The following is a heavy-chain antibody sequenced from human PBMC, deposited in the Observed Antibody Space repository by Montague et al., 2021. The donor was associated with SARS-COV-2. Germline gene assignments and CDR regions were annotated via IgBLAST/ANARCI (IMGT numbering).Heavy chain of an antibody. D-gene: IGHD5-12*01. Sequence: SLRLSCAASGFTVDDYVLHWVRQAPGKGLEWVSGIGWRIGSIGYSDSXXGRFTISRDNAKNSLYLQMNSLRAEDTALYHCAKGQKIQWLVFNSAPDWFDPWGQGTLVTVSS. CDR3: AKGQKIQWLVFNSAPDWFDP. CDR2: IGWRIGSI. V-gene: IGHV3-9*01. J-gene: IGHJ5*02. CDR1: GFTVDDYV.